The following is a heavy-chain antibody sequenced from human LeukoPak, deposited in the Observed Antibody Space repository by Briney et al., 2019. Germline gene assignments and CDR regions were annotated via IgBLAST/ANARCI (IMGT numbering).Heavy chain of an antibody. CDR2: ISSDGGST. D-gene: IGHD2-2*01. CDR3: VRTFGYCSSTSCYVFDY. J-gene: IGHJ4*02. CDR1: GFTFSYYA. Sequence: PGGSLRLSCSASGFTFSYYAMQWVSQAPGKGLEYVSPISSDGGSTYYADSVKGRFTISRDNSKNTLYLQMSSLRTEDTAVYSCVRTFGYCSSTSCYVFDYWGQGTLVTVSS. V-gene: IGHV3-64D*09.